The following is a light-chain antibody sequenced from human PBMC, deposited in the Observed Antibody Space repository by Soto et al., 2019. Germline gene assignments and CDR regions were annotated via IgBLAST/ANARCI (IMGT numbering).Light chain of an antibody. Sequence: QSVLTQPPSASGTPGQRVTISCSGSSSNIGSNSVNWYQQLPGTAPKLLIYSNDRRPSGVPDRFPGSKSGTSASLAISGLQSEDEADYYCAAWDDSLNGYVFGPGTKVTVL. V-gene: IGLV1-44*01. CDR1: SSNIGSNS. J-gene: IGLJ1*01. CDR3: AAWDDSLNGYV. CDR2: SND.